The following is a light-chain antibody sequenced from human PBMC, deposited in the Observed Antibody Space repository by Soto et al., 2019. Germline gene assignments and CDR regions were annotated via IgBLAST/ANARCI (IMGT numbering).Light chain of an antibody. J-gene: IGLJ1*01. CDR1: SSDVGAYNF. CDR2: DVS. Sequence: QSVLTQPASVSGSPGQSITISCTGTSSDVGAYNFVSWYQQHPAKAPILMIYDVSNRPSGVSNRFSGSKSGNTASLTISGLQAEDEADYFCSSKRGGTYVFGTGTKVPVL. CDR3: SSKRGGTYV. V-gene: IGLV2-14*03.